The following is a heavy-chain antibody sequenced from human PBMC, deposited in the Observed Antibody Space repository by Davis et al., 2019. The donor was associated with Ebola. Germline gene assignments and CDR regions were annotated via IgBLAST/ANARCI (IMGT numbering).Heavy chain of an antibody. Sequence: PSETLSLTCTVSGGSISSYYWSWIRQPPGKGLEWIGYIDYSGSTNYNPSLKSRVTISVDTSKNQFSLKLSSVTAADTAVYYCARDDVEMATIHYYFDYWGQGTLVTVSS. J-gene: IGHJ4*02. CDR1: GGSISSYY. V-gene: IGHV4-59*01. CDR2: IDYSGST. CDR3: ARDDVEMATIHYYFDY. D-gene: IGHD5-24*01.